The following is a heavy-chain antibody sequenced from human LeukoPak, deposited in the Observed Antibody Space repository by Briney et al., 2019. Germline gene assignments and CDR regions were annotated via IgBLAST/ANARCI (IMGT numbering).Heavy chain of an antibody. V-gene: IGHV3-23*01. CDR1: GITLSNYG. CDR2: ISDSGGRT. Sequence: GGSLRLSCAVFGITLSNYGMSWVRQAPGKGLEWVAGISDSGGRTNYADSVKGRFTISRDNPKNTLYLQMNSLRAEDTAVYFCAKRGVVIRVILVGFHKEAYYFDSWGQGALVTVSS. CDR3: AKRGVVIRVILVGFHKEAYYFDS. J-gene: IGHJ4*02. D-gene: IGHD3-22*01.